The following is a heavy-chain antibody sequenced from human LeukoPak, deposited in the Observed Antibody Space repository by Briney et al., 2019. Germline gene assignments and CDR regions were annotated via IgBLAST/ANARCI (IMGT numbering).Heavy chain of an antibody. Sequence: GGSLRLSCVASGFTFSSSWMSWVRQAPGKGLEWVANIKQDGSEKSYEESVRGRFTTSRDNAKNSLYLQLNSLRAEDTALYYCARDNPPDYWGQGTLVTVSS. CDR2: IKQDGSEK. V-gene: IGHV3-7*03. CDR3: ARDNPPDY. J-gene: IGHJ4*02. CDR1: GFTFSSSW.